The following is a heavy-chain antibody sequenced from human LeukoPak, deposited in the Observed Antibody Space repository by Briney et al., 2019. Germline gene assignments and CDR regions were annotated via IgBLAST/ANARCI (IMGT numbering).Heavy chain of an antibody. V-gene: IGHV3-23*01. CDR3: AKGRIGYSYGHSDY. J-gene: IGHJ4*02. CDR1: GFTFSSYA. CDR2: ISGSGGST. Sequence: GGSLRLSCAASGFTFSSYAMSWVRQAPGKGLEWVSTISGSGGSTYYADSVKGRFTISRDNSKNTLYLQMNSLRAEDTAVYYCAKGRIGYSYGHSDYWGQGTLVTVSS. D-gene: IGHD5-18*01.